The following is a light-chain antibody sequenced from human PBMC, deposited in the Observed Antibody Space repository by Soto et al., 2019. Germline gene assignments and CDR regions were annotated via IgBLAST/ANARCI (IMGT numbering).Light chain of an antibody. CDR3: QQYNSYYT. V-gene: IGKV1-5*01. CDR1: QSISSW. Sequence: DIQMTQSPSTLSASVGDRVTITCRASQSISSWLAWYQQKPGKAPKLLIYDASSLESGVPSRFNVSGSGTEFTVTFCSLQPDDFANCYCQQYNSYYTFGQGTKLEIK. CDR2: DAS. J-gene: IGKJ2*01.